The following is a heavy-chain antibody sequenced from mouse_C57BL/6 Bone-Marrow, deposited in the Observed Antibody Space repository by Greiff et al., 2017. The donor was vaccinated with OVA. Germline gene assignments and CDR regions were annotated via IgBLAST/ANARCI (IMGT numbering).Heavy chain of an antibody. CDR1: GFTFSDYG. D-gene: IGHD2-4*01. Sequence: EVNLVESGGGLVKPGGSLKLSCAASGFTFSDYGMHWVRQAPEKGLEWVAYISSGSSTIYYADTVKGRFTISRDNAKNTLFLQMTSLRSEDTAMYYCARGDYAFAYWGQGTLVTVSA. CDR2: ISSGSSTI. V-gene: IGHV5-17*01. CDR3: ARGDYAFAY. J-gene: IGHJ3*01.